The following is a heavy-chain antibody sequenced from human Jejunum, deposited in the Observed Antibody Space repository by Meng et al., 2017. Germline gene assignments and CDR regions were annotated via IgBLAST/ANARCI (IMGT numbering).Heavy chain of an antibody. D-gene: IGHD2-2*01. CDR1: GFTFSSHS. J-gene: IGHJ4*03. Sequence: GESLKISCAASGFTFSSHSMRWVRQAPGKGLEWVSSITEGDGTAYYADSVKGRFTISRDNSKNTLYLQMNSLRAEDTAVYYCAKLIPNWGQGTVVTVSS. CDR3: AKLIPN. CDR2: ITEGDGTA. V-gene: IGHV3-23*01.